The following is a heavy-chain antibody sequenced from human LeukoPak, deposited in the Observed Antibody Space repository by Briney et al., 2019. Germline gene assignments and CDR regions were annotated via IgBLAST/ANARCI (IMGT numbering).Heavy chain of an antibody. CDR2: INLDGSQK. J-gene: IGHJ6*03. CDR3: AREGRFGEFEPYYYYYMDV. Sequence: AGGSLRLSCAASGFTVFNYWMSWVRQAPGKGLEWVANINLDGSQKYYVDSLKGRFTISRDNAKNSPYLQMNSLRAEDTAVYYCAREGRFGEFEPYYYYYMDVWGKGTTVTVSS. CDR1: GFTVFNYW. V-gene: IGHV3-7*01. D-gene: IGHD3-10*01.